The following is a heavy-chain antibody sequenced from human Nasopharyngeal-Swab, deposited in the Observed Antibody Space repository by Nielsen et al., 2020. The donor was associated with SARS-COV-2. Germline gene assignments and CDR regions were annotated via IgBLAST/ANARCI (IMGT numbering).Heavy chain of an antibody. J-gene: IGHJ4*02. CDR1: GDTFTNSA. CDR2: IVPALGLP. Sequence: SVKVSCKTSGDTFTNSAISWVRQAPGQGLEWMGGIVPALGLPNYAQKFRGRVTISADRSPTTSYLELSSLRSEDTAIYYCAREGEYGAYDAPDYWGQGTLVTVSS. CDR3: AREGEYGAYDAPDY. D-gene: IGHD5-12*01. V-gene: IGHV1-69*10.